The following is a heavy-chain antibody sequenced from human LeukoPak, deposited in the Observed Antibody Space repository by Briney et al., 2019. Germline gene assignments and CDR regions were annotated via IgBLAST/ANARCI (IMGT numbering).Heavy chain of an antibody. V-gene: IGHV4-38-2*02. CDR3: ARDEEGGYGDYEALSWFDP. CDR2: IHHIGST. Sequence: PSETLSLTCTVSGFSISSGYYWGWIRQPPGKGLEWIGSIHHIGSTYYNPSLKSRVTISVDTSKNHLSLKLSSVTAADTAVYYCARDEEGGYGDYEALSWFDPWGQGTLVTVSS. CDR1: GFSISSGYY. D-gene: IGHD4-17*01. J-gene: IGHJ5*02.